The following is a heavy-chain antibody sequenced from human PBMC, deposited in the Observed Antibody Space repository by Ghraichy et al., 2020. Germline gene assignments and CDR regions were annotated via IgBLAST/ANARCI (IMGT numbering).Heavy chain of an antibody. D-gene: IGHD2-2*02. CDR3: ARHKGACHSTGCYTDWFDP. CDR2: IYYSGSS. J-gene: IGHJ5*02. CDR1: DDSISSSSCY. V-gene: IGHV4-39*01. Sequence: SETLSLTCTVTDDSISSSSCYWGWIRQPPGKGLEWIGSIYYSGSSYYNPSLKSRVTMSVDTSKNQFSLKLSSVTTTDTAVYYCARHKGACHSTGCYTDWFDPWGQGTLVTVSS.